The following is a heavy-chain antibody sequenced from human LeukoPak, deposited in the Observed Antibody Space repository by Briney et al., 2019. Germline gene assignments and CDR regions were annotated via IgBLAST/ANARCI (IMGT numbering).Heavy chain of an antibody. Sequence: PGRSLRLSCAASGFTFSSYGMHWVRQAPGKGLEWVAVISYDGSNKCYADSVKGRFTISRDNSKNTLYLQMNSLRAEDTAVYYCAKVQYCGGDCYPYFDYWGQGTLVTVSS. CDR2: ISYDGSNK. CDR3: AKVQYCGGDCYPYFDY. V-gene: IGHV3-30*18. CDR1: GFTFSSYG. D-gene: IGHD2-21*02. J-gene: IGHJ4*02.